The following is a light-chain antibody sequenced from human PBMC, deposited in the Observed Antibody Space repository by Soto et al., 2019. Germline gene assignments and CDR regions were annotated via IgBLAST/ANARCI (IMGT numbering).Light chain of an antibody. CDR1: SSNIGNNA. Sequence: QSALTQPPSVSEAPRQRVTISCSGSSSNIGNNAVNWYQQLPGKAPKLLIYHDDLLPSGVSDRFSGSKSGTSASLAISGLQSEDEADYYCAAWDDSLNALVFGGGTKLTVL. V-gene: IGLV1-36*01. CDR3: AAWDDSLNALV. J-gene: IGLJ2*01. CDR2: HDD.